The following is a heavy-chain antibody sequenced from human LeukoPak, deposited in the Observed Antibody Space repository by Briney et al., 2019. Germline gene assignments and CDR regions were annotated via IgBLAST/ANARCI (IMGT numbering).Heavy chain of an antibody. CDR3: AREDYYDSGSNDY. D-gene: IGHD3-22*01. J-gene: IGHJ4*02. CDR2: ISYDGSNK. CDR1: GFTFSSYG. V-gene: IGHV3-30*03. Sequence: GGSLRLSCAASGFTFSSYGMHWVRQAPGKGLEWVAVISYDGSNKYYADSVKGRFTISRDNAKNSLYLQMNSLRAEDTAVYYCAREDYYDSGSNDYWGQGTLVTVSS.